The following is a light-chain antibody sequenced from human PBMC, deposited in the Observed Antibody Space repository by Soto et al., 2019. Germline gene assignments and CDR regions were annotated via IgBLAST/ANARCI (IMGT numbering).Light chain of an antibody. V-gene: IGKV1-8*01. CDR3: QQYYSYPYT. Sequence: AIRMTQSPSSLSASTGDRVTITCRASQGISSYLAWYQQNPGKAPKLLIYAASTLQSGVPSRFSGSGSGTDFTLTISCLQSEDFATYYCQQYYSYPYTFGQGTKVDIK. J-gene: IGKJ2*01. CDR1: QGISSY. CDR2: AAS.